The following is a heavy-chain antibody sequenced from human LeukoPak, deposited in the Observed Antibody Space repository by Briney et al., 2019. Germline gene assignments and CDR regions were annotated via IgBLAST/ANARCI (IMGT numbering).Heavy chain of an antibody. V-gene: IGHV1-2*02. CDR2: VNPNSGGT. Sequence: APVKVSCKASGYTFTGYYMHWVRQAPGQRLEWMGWVNPNSGGTNYAQKFQGRVTMTRDTSISTAYMELSRLTSDDTAVYYCARVIEYSGYDFRFDYWGQGTLVTVSS. CDR3: ARVIEYSGYDFRFDY. D-gene: IGHD5-12*01. CDR1: GYTFTGYY. J-gene: IGHJ4*02.